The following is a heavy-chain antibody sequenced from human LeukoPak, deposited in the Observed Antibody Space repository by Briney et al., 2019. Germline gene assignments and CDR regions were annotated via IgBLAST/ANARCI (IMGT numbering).Heavy chain of an antibody. J-gene: IGHJ5*02. V-gene: IGHV4-39*01. Sequence: SETLSLTCTVPGGSISSSNYYWGWIRQPPGKGLEWIGIVHYNGNTYYNPSLKSRVTISVDTSKSQFSLELSSVAAADTAVYYCTRYDPAATGGWFDPWGQGTLVTVSS. CDR2: VHYNGNT. CDR1: GGSISSSNYY. CDR3: TRYDPAATGGWFDP. D-gene: IGHD2-15*01.